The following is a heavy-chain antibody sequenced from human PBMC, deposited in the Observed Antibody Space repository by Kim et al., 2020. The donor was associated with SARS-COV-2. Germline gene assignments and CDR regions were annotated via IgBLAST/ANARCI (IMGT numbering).Heavy chain of an antibody. V-gene: IGHV1-69*06. CDR1: GGTFSSYA. CDR2: IIPIFGTA. D-gene: IGHD2-21*01. J-gene: IGHJ6*02. CDR3: ARESAPTPVKIPTYGMDV. Sequence: SVKVSCKASGGTFSSYAISWVRQAPGQGLEWMGGIIPIFGTANYAQKFQGRVTITADKSTSTAYMELSSLRSEDTAVYYCARESAPTPVKIPTYGMDVWGQGTTVTVSS.